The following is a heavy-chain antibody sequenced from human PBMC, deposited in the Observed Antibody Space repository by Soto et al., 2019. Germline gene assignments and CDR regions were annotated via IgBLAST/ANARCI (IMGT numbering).Heavy chain of an antibody. V-gene: IGHV6-1*01. CDR2: TYYRSKWYN. D-gene: IGHD2-8*01. CDR3: VRLIGKSWLDF. CDR1: GDSVSSSSFT. Sequence: SQTLSLTCAISGDSVSSSSFTWNWIRQSPSRGLEWLGRTYYRSKWYNDYAESVKSRITINPDTSKNQFSLHLNSVTPEDTAVYYCVRLIGKSWLDFWGQGTLVRVSS. J-gene: IGHJ5*01.